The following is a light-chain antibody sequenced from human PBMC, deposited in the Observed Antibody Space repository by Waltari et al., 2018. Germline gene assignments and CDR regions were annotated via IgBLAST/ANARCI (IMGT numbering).Light chain of an antibody. V-gene: IGKV3-20*01. CDR1: QSVSRT. CDR2: DAS. Sequence: EVVLTQSPGTLSLSPGERATLSCRASQSVSRTLAWYQQKPGQAPRLRIYDASSRATGIPDRFSGGGSETDFSLTISRLEPEDFAVYYCQKYGSLPATFGQGTKVEIK. CDR3: QKYGSLPAT. J-gene: IGKJ1*01.